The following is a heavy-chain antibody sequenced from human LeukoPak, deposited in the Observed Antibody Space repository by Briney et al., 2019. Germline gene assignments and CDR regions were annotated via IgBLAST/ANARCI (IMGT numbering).Heavy chain of an antibody. J-gene: IGHJ4*02. CDR3: ARGYSSSWPNAFDY. CDR1: GGSISSGGYS. CDR2: IYHSGST. V-gene: IGHV4-30-2*01. D-gene: IGHD6-13*01. Sequence: SETLSLTCAVSGGSISSGGYSWSWIRQPPGKGLEWIGYIYHSGSTYYNPSLKSRVTISVDTSKSQFSLKLSSVTAADTAVYYCARGYSSSWPNAFDYWGQGTLVTVSS.